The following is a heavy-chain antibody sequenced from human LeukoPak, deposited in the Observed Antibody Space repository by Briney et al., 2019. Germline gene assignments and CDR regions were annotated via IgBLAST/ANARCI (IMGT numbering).Heavy chain of an antibody. D-gene: IGHD3-22*01. CDR3: ARVAGSSGYYRFDP. CDR2: INPNSGGA. Sequence: ASVKVSCKASGYTFTGYYMHWVRQAPGQGLEWMGWINPNSGGAIYAQKFQGRVTMTRDTSISTAYMELSRLRSDDTAVYYCARVAGSSGYYRFDPWGQGTLVTVSS. V-gene: IGHV1-2*02. J-gene: IGHJ5*02. CDR1: GYTFTGYY.